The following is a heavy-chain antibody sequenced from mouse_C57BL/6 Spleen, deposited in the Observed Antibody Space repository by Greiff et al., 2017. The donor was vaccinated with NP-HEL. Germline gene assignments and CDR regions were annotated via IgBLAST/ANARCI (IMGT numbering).Heavy chain of an antibody. CDR3: AMSNWDEAWCAY. CDR2: IRNKANGYTT. D-gene: IGHD4-1*01. CDR1: GFTFTDYY. Sequence: EVKLVESGGGLVQPGGSLSLSCAASGFTFTDYYMSWVRQPPGKALEWLGFIRNKANGYTTEYSASVKGRFTISRDNSQSILYLQMNALRAEDGATYYCAMSNWDEAWCAYWGQGTLVTVSA. J-gene: IGHJ3*01. V-gene: IGHV7-3*01.